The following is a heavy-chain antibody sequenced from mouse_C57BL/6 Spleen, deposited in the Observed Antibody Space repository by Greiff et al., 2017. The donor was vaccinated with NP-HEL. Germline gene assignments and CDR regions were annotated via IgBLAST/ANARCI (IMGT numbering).Heavy chain of an antibody. D-gene: IGHD3-2*02. CDR1: GYAFSSSW. V-gene: IGHV1-82*01. CDR3: ARQLRLSWFAY. CDR2: IYPGDGDT. Sequence: VQLQQSGPELVKPGASVKISCKASGYAFSSSWMNWVKQRPGKGLEWIGRIYPGDGDTNYNGKFKGKATLTADKSSSTAYMQLSSLTSEDSAVDFCARQLRLSWFAYWGQGTLVTVSA. J-gene: IGHJ3*01.